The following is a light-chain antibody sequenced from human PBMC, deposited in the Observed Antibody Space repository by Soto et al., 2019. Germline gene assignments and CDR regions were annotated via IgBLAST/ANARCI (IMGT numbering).Light chain of an antibody. V-gene: IGKV1-5*01. J-gene: IGKJ1*01. CDR3: QHYSSYSGA. CDR2: GAS. CDR1: QSISTY. Sequence: DIQMTQSPSTLSASVGDRVTITCRASQSISTYLAWYQQKPGKAPKLLIDGASSLDRGVPSRFGGSGSGTEVTLTTNSLQPDDFAAYFCQHYSSYSGAFGQGTKVEIK.